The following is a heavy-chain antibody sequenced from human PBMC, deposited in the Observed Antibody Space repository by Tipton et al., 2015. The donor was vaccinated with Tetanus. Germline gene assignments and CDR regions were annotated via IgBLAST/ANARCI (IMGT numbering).Heavy chain of an antibody. D-gene: IGHD4-17*01. Sequence: SLRLSCAASGFTFSSYSMNWVRQAPGKGLEWVSSISSSSSYIYYADSVKGRFTISRDNAKNSLYLQMNSLRAEDTAVYYCARVPPDGDPYWYFDLWGRGTLVTVSS. J-gene: IGHJ2*01. CDR2: ISSSSSYI. CDR3: ARVPPDGDPYWYFDL. CDR1: GFTFSSYS. V-gene: IGHV3-21*01.